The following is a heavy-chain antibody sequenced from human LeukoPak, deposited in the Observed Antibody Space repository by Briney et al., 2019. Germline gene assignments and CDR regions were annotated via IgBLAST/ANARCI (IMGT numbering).Heavy chain of an antibody. V-gene: IGHV3-21*01. D-gene: IGHD6-6*01. J-gene: IGHJ4*02. Sequence: PGGSLRLSCAASGFTFSSYSMNWVRQAPGKGLEWVSSISSSSSYIYYADSVKGRFTISRDNSKNTLYLQMNSLRAEDTAVYYCAKYSGRSSSDYWGQGTLVTVSS. CDR1: GFTFSSYS. CDR2: ISSSSSYI. CDR3: AKYSGRSSSDY.